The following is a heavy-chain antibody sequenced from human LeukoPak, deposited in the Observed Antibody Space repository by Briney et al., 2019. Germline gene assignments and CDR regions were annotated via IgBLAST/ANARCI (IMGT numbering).Heavy chain of an antibody. Sequence: PGGSLRLSCAASGFTFTDNYMSWVRQAPGKGLEWVSVLYSGGSTYYADAVRGRFTISRDNSKNTLYLQMNGLRVEVTALYYCFVGPHPYNSGDWPPNWGQGTLVTVSS. J-gene: IGHJ4*02. CDR2: LYSGGST. D-gene: IGHD3-10*01. CDR1: GFTFTDNY. V-gene: IGHV3-66*01. CDR3: FVGPHPYNSGDWPPN.